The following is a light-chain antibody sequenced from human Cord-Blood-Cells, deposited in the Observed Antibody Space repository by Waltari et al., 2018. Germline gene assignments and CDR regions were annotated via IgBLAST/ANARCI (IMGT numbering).Light chain of an antibody. CDR1: QIVSSY. V-gene: IGKV3-11*01. J-gene: IGKJ3*01. Sequence: EIVLTQSPATLSLSPGERATLSCRASQIVSSYLAWYQQKPGQAPRLLIYDASNRATGIPARFSGSGSGTDFTLTISSLEPEDFAVYYCQQRSNFGPGTKVDIK. CDR3: QQRSN. CDR2: DAS.